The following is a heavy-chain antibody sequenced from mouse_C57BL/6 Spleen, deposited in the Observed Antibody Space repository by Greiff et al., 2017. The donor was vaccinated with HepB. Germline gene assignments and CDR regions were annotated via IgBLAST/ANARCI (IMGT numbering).Heavy chain of an antibody. J-gene: IGHJ1*03. V-gene: IGHV1-52*01. CDR2: IDPSDSET. Sequence: VQLQQSGAELVRPGSSVKLSCKASGYTFTSYWMHWVKQRPIQGLEWIGNIDPSDSETHYNQKFKDKATLTVDKSSSTAYMQLSSLTSEDSAVYYCAREVEGYDPNWYFDVWGTGTTVTVSS. CDR1: GYTFTSYW. CDR3: AREVEGYDPNWYFDV. D-gene: IGHD2-2*01.